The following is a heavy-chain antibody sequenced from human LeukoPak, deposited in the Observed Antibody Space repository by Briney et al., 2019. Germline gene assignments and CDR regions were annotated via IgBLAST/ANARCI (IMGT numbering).Heavy chain of an antibody. D-gene: IGHD3-10*01. J-gene: IGHJ4*02. Sequence: PGGSLRLSCAASGFTFSSYAMSWVRQAPGKGLEWVSAISGSGGSTYYADSVKGRFTVSRDNSKNMLYLQMNSLRAEDTAVYYCAKLLIGISLVRGVPNDPHFDYWGQGTLVTVSS. CDR1: GFTFSSYA. V-gene: IGHV3-23*01. CDR2: ISGSGGST. CDR3: AKLLIGISLVRGVPNDPHFDY.